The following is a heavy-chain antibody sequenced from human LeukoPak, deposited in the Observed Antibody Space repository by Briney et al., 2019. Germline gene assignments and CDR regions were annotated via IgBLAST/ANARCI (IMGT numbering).Heavy chain of an antibody. CDR3: AKDYQDQTAGHAFDI. CDR1: GFTFSSYT. V-gene: IGHV3-21*01. D-gene: IGHD2-2*01. Sequence: PGGSLRLSCAASGFTFSSYTMNWVRQAPGKGLEWVSSITGSSSYIYYADSMKGRFTISRDNAKNSLYLQMNSLRAEDTAVYYCAKDYQDQTAGHAFDIWGQGTMVTVSS. CDR2: ITGSSSYI. J-gene: IGHJ3*02.